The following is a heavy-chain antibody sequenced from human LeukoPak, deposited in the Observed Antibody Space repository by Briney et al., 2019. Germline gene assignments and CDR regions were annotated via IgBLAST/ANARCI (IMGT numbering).Heavy chain of an antibody. Sequence: GRSLRLSCAASGFTFSSYGMHWVRQAPGKGLEWVAVISYDGSNKYYADSVKGRFTISRDNSKNTLYLQMNSVRAEDTAVYYCARDPTRLDLWFGESRFDPWGQGTLVTVSS. CDR1: GFTFSSYG. V-gene: IGHV3-30*03. J-gene: IGHJ5*02. CDR2: ISYDGSNK. D-gene: IGHD3-10*01. CDR3: ARDPTRLDLWFGESRFDP.